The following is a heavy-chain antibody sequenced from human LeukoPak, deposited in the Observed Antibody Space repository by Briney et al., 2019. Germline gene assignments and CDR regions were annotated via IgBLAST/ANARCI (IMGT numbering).Heavy chain of an antibody. V-gene: IGHV3-21*01. D-gene: IGHD6-13*01. CDR1: GFTFSSYS. J-gene: IGHJ5*02. CDR2: INSSSSNI. Sequence: GGSLRLSCGASGFTFSSYSMNWLRQAPGKGLEWLSYINSSSSNIYYADSVKGRFTISRDNAKNSMYLQMNSLGAEDTAVYYCARDFRYGSSPNWFYPWGQGALRTVSS. CDR3: ARDFRYGSSPNWFYP.